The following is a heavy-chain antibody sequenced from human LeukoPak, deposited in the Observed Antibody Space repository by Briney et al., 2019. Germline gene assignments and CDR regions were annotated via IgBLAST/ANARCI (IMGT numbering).Heavy chain of an antibody. CDR3: ARDGSGTENDY. D-gene: IGHD3-10*01. J-gene: IGHJ4*02. CDR1: GGSISSSSYY. CDR2: INHSGST. V-gene: IGHV4-39*07. Sequence: SETLSLTCTVSGGSISSSSYYWGWIRQPPGKGLEWIGEINHSGSTNYNPSLKSQVTISLDMSKNQFSLKLNSVTAADTAVYYCARDGSGTENDYWGQGTLVTVSS.